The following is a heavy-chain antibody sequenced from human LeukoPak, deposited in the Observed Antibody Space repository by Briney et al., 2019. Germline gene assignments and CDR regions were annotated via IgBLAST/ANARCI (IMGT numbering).Heavy chain of an antibody. J-gene: IGHJ4*02. CDR3: ARDRDCSSTSCYAPFDY. V-gene: IGHV3-64*01. Sequence: PGGSLRLSCAASGFTFSNYEMNWVRQAPGKGLEYVSAISSNGGSTYYANSVKGRFTISRDNSKNTLYLQMGSLRAEDMAVYYCARDRDCSSTSCYAPFDYWGQGTLVTVSS. CDR2: ISSNGGST. CDR1: GFTFSNYE. D-gene: IGHD2-2*01.